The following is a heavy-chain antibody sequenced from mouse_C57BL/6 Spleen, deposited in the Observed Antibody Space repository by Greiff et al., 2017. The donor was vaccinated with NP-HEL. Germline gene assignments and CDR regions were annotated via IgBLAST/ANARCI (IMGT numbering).Heavy chain of an antibody. CDR3: ARTYYGLTDYAMDY. Sequence: QVQLKESGPGLVQPSQSLSITCTVSGFSLTSYGVHWVRQSPGKGLAWLGVIWSGGSTDYNAAFISRLSICKDNSKSQVFFKMNSLQADDTAIYYCARTYYGLTDYAMDYWGQGTSVTVSS. CDR2: IWSGGST. J-gene: IGHJ4*01. V-gene: IGHV2-2*01. CDR1: GFSLTSYG. D-gene: IGHD1-2*01.